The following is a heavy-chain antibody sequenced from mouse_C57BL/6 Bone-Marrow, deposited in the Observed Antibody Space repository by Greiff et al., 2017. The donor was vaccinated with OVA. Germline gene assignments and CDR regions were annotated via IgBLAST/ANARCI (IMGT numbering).Heavy chain of an antibody. CDR2: IYPGDGDT. Sequence: VQLQESGPELVKPGASVKISCKASGYAFSSSWMNWVKQRPGKGLEWIGRIYPGDGDTNYNGKFKGKATLTADKSSSTAYMQLSSLTSEDSAVYFCARGNYYGSSYEGYFDVWCTGTTVTVSS. CDR3: ARGNYYGSSYEGYFDV. CDR1: GYAFSSSW. V-gene: IGHV1-82*01. J-gene: IGHJ1*03. D-gene: IGHD1-1*01.